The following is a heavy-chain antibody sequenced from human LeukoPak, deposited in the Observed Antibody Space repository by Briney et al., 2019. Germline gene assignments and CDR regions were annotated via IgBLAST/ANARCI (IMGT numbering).Heavy chain of an antibody. V-gene: IGHV4-34*01. D-gene: IGHD3-9*01. CDR1: GGSFSGYY. Sequence: SETLSLTCAVYGGSFSGYYWSWIRQPPGKGLEWIGEINHSGSTNYNPSLKSRVTISVDTSKNQFSLKLSSVTAADTAVYYCARGDYDILTGYSIANWFDPWGQGTLVTVSS. CDR2: INHSGST. J-gene: IGHJ5*02. CDR3: ARGDYDILTGYSIANWFDP.